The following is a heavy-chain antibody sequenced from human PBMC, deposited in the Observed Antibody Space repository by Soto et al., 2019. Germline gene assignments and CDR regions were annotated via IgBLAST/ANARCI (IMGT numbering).Heavy chain of an antibody. D-gene: IGHD2-2*01. J-gene: IGHJ4*02. V-gene: IGHV1-69*02. CDR2: IIPILGIA. Sequence: ASVKVSCKASGGTFSSYTISWVRQAPGQGLEWMGRIIPILGIANYAQKFQGRVTITADKSTSTAYIELSSLKSEDTAVYYCAKVRVGCSSTSCYGFDYWGQGTLVTVSS. CDR1: GGTFSSYT. CDR3: AKVRVGCSSTSCYGFDY.